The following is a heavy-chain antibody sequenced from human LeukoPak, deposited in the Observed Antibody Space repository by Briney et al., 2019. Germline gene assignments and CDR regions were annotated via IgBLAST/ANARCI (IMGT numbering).Heavy chain of an antibody. CDR3: ASSIVGADRRYYFDY. Sequence: ASVKVSCKASGYTFSNYVIHWVRQAPGQRLEWMGWVNAGNGDTKYSQKFLGRVTLSRDTSASTVYMELSSLRSEDTAVYYCASSIVGADRRYYFDYWGQGTLVTVSS. CDR2: VNAGNGDT. CDR1: GYTFSNYV. V-gene: IGHV1-3*01. J-gene: IGHJ4*02. D-gene: IGHD1-26*01.